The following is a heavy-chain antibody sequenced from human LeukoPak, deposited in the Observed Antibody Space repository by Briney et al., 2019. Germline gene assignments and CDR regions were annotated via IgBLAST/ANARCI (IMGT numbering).Heavy chain of an antibody. CDR2: IWYDGSNK. V-gene: IGHV3-33*06. CDR3: AKHSYDSSGYYSIDY. Sequence: GGSLRLSCLASGFSFSSHEMNWFRQAPGKGLEWVAVIWYDGSNKYYADSVKGRFTISRDNSKNTLYLQMNSLRAEDTAVYYCAKHSYDSSGYYSIDYWGQGTLVTVFS. J-gene: IGHJ4*02. CDR1: GFSFSSHE. D-gene: IGHD3-22*01.